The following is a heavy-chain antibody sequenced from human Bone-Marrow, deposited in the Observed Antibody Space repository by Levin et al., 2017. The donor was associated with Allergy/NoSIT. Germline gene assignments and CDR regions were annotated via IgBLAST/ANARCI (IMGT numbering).Heavy chain of an antibody. V-gene: IGHV3-21*01. CDR3: ASPKEGSGSYGYAFDI. CDR2: ISSSSTYT. J-gene: IGHJ3*02. CDR1: GFTFSSYN. D-gene: IGHD1-26*01. Sequence: GGSLRLSCAASGFTFSSYNMNWVRQAPGKGLEWVSSISSSSTYTYYADSVKGRFTISRDNAQNSLYLQMNSLRAEDTAVYYCASPKEGSGSYGYAFDIWGQGTMVTVSS.